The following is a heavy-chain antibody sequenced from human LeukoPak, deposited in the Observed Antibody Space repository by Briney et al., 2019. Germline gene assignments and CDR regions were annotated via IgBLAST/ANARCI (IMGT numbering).Heavy chain of an antibody. CDR3: AKTVAGTLNWFDP. D-gene: IGHD6-19*01. CDR2: ISGSGVST. J-gene: IGHJ5*02. CDR1: GFTFSNYA. Sequence: QSGGSLCLSCAASGFTFSNYAMSWVRQAPGKGLEWVSSISGSGVSTYYADSVKGRFTISRNNSKNTLYLQMSSLRAEDTAVYYCAKTVAGTLNWFDPWGQGTLVTVSS. V-gene: IGHV3-23*01.